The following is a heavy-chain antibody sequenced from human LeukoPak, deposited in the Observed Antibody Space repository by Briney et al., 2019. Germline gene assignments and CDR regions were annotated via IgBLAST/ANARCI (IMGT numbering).Heavy chain of an antibody. CDR1: GFTFSSYW. Sequence: PGGSLRLSCAASGFTFSSYWMLWVRQAPGKGLVWVSRINSDGSSTSYADSVKGRFTISRDNAKNTLYLQMNSLRAEDTAVYYCARDFSSSWYYYYYYMDVWGKGTTVTVSS. D-gene: IGHD6-13*01. CDR2: INSDGSST. CDR3: ARDFSSSWYYYYYYMDV. J-gene: IGHJ6*03. V-gene: IGHV3-74*01.